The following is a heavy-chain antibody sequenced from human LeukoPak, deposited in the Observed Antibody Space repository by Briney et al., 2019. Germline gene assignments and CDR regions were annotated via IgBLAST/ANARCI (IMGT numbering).Heavy chain of an antibody. Sequence: PSETLSLTCAVSGYSISIDYYWGWIRPPPGKGLEWIGSIYHSGSTYYNPSLKSRVTISVDTSKNQFSLKLSSVTAADTAVYYCARGGGYNPFDYWGQGTLVTVSS. J-gene: IGHJ4*02. CDR1: GYSISIDYY. CDR3: ARGGGYNPFDY. V-gene: IGHV4-38-2*01. CDR2: IYHSGST. D-gene: IGHD5-24*01.